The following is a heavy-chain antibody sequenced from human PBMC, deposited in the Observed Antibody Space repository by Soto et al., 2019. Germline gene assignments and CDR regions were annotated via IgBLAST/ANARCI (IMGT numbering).Heavy chain of an antibody. CDR3: ARYITGTYYYYGMDV. V-gene: IGHV1-69*12. D-gene: IGHD1-20*01. CDR2: IIPIFCTA. Sequence: QVQLVQYGAEVKKPGSSVKVSCKAAGGTFSSYAINWVRQAPGQGLEWMGGIIPIFCTADYAQKFHGRVPITAYESTTTAPMKLSSLRSEDTAVYYCARYITGTYYYYGMDVWCQGTTVTVSS. CDR1: GGTFSSYA. J-gene: IGHJ6*02.